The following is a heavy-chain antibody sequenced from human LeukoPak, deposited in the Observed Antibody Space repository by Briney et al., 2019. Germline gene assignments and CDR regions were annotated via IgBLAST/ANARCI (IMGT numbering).Heavy chain of an antibody. CDR1: GGAFSSYA. Sequence: ASVKVSCKASGGAFSSYAISWVRQAPGQGLEWMGGIIPIFGTANYAQKFQGRVTITTDESTSTAYMELSSLRSEATAVYYCARGGGGNSVGYRGQGTLVTASS. V-gene: IGHV1-69*05. CDR2: IIPIFGTA. D-gene: IGHD4-23*01. J-gene: IGHJ4*02. CDR3: ARGGGGNSVGY.